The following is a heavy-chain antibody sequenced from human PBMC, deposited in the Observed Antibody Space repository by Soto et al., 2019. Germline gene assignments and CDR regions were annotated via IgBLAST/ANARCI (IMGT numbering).Heavy chain of an antibody. CDR1: GGSITSGGYY. CDR3: ARGDTSGIYGMDV. V-gene: IGHV4-31*03. Sequence: QVQLQESGPGLVKASQTLSLTCTVSGGSITSGGYYWSWIRQHPEKGLEWIGYIYYSGNTYYNPSLKSRVTISVDTSKNQFSLKLTSVTAADTAVYYCARGDTSGIYGMDVWGQGTTVTVSS. D-gene: IGHD3-22*01. J-gene: IGHJ6*02. CDR2: IYYSGNT.